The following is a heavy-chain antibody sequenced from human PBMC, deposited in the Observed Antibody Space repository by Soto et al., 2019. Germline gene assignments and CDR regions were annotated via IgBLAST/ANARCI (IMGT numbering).Heavy chain of an antibody. D-gene: IGHD6-13*01. CDR3: ARVFKEQQLVMGYHYYGMDV. V-gene: IGHV4-61*01. CDR2: IYYSGST. CDR1: GGSVSSGSYY. J-gene: IGHJ6*02. Sequence: PSETLSLTCTVSGGSVSSGSYYWSWIRQPPGKGLEWIGYIYYSGSTNYNPSLKSRVTISVDTSKNQFSLKLSSVTAADTAVYYCARVFKEQQLVMGYHYYGMDVWGQGTTVTVSS.